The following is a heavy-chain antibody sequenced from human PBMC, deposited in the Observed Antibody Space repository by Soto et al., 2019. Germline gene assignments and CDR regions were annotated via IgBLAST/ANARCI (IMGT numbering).Heavy chain of an antibody. Sequence: DVRLLESGGGLVQPGGSLRLSCAASGFTFSSYSMSWVRQAPGKGLEWVSTIGTSASTYYGDSVRGRFTISRDNSRNNLYPPMNSLRTEDPAVYYCADLSRYCTSSNCDWGQGTLVTVSS. D-gene: IGHD2-2*01. CDR1: GFTFSSYS. J-gene: IGHJ4*02. CDR3: ADLSRYCTSSNCD. V-gene: IGHV3-23*01. CDR2: IGTSAST.